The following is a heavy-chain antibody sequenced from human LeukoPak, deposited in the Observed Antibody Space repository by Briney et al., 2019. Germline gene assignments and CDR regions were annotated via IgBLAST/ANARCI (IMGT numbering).Heavy chain of an antibody. V-gene: IGHV3-23*01. CDR3: AKDLGWELPAEAY. CDR2: IYGSGVSI. CDR1: GFTFKNYV. D-gene: IGHD1-26*01. J-gene: IGHJ4*02. Sequence: PWGSLRLSCVASGFTFKNYVMNWVRQAPGKGLEWLATIYGSGVSISYADSVKGRFTISRDNSNNTLYLQMNSLRAEDTAMYYCAKDLGWELPAEAYWGQGILVTVSS.